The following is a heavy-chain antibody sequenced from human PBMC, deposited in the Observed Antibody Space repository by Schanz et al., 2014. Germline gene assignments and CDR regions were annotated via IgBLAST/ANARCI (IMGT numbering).Heavy chain of an antibody. J-gene: IGHJ4*02. D-gene: IGHD3-10*01. V-gene: IGHV1-46*03. CDR3: ARGGSMVQEINFAY. CDR2: INPSGGST. Sequence: QVQLVQSGAEVKKPGASVKVSCKASGYTFISYGIKWVRQAPGQGLEWMGIINPSGGSTRYGQKFQGRITVTTDTSTSTVYLELSSLRSEDTAVYYCARGGSMVQEINFAYWGQGSLVTVSS. CDR1: GYTFISYG.